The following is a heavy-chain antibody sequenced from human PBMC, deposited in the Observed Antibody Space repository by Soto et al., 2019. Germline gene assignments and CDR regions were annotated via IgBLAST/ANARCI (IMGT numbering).Heavy chain of an antibody. CDR1: GYTFTSYD. V-gene: IGHV1-8*01. CDR3: ARGRVAARRVYYYCYGMDV. J-gene: IGHJ6*02. CDR2: MNPNSGNT. Sequence: GASVKVSCKASGYTFTSYDINWVRQATGQGLEWMGWMNPNSGNTGYAQKFQGRVTMTRNTSISTAYMELSSLRSEDTAVYYCARGRVAARRVYYYCYGMDVWGQGTTVTVSS. D-gene: IGHD6-6*01.